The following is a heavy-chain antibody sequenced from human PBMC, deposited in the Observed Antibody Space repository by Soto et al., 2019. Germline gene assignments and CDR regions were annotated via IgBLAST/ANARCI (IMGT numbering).Heavy chain of an antibody. CDR2: IKEDGSEK. CDR3: VRFSILVSGRGRGAFFDS. D-gene: IGHD6-19*01. J-gene: IGHJ4*02. CDR1: GFTFSNYW. Sequence: EVQLVESGGGLVQPGGSLRLSCAASGFTFSNYWMSWVRQVPGKGLAWVSNIKEDGSEKYYVDSVKGRFTISRDNAKNSGHLTMNSLRDEDTAVYYCVRFSILVSGRGRGAFFDSWGQGTPVTVSS. V-gene: IGHV3-7*03.